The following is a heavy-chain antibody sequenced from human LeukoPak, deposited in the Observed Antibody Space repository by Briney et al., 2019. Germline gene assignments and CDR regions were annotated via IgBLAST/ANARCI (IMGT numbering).Heavy chain of an antibody. CDR2: INHSGST. CDR1: GGSFSGYY. CDR3: ASRYSSSWYGGFDP. D-gene: IGHD6-13*01. J-gene: IGHJ5*02. V-gene: IGHV4-34*01. Sequence: SETLSLTCAVYGGSFSGYYWSWIRQPPGKGLEWIGEINHSGSTNYNPSLKSRVTISVDTSKNQFSLKLSSVTAADTAVYYCASRYSSSWYGGFDPWGQGTLVTVSS.